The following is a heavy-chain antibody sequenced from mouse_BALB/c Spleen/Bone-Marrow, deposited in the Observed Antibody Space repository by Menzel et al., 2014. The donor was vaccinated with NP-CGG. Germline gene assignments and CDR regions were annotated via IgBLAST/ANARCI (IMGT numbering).Heavy chain of an antibody. V-gene: IGHV5-4*02. Sequence: EVKLVESGGGLVKPGGSLKLSCAASGFTFSDYYMYWVRQTPEKRLEWVATISDGGSYTYYPDGVKGRFTISRDNAKNNLYLQMSSLKSEDTAMYYCARDRAAHYYGSSFYFDYWGQGTTLTVSS. CDR2: ISDGGSYT. CDR3: ARDRAAHYYGSSFYFDY. J-gene: IGHJ2*01. D-gene: IGHD1-1*01. CDR1: GFTFSDYY.